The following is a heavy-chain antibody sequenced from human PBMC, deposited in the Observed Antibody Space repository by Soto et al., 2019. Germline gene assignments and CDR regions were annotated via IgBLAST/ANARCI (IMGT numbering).Heavy chain of an antibody. D-gene: IGHD5-12*01. CDR3: ARPLMRDGYRQYFQL. Sequence: QVQLVQSGAEVKKPGSSVKVSCKASGGTFSSYAISWVRQAPGQGLEWMGGIIPIFGTANYAQKFQGRVTITADESTSTAYMALSSLRSEETAVYYCARPLMRDGYRQYFQLWGQGTLVTVSS. CDR2: IIPIFGTA. V-gene: IGHV1-69*12. J-gene: IGHJ1*01. CDR1: GGTFSSYA.